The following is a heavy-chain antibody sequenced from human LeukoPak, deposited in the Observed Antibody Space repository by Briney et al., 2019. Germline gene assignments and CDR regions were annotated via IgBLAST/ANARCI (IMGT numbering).Heavy chain of an antibody. CDR1: GGSISSYY. CDR2: IYTSGST. J-gene: IGHJ4*02. D-gene: IGHD2-2*01. CDR3: ARSSYCSSTSCPFDY. V-gene: IGHV4-4*07. Sequence: SETLSLTCTVSGGSISSYYWSWIRQPAGKGLEWIGRIYTSGSTNYNPSLKSRVTMSVDTSKNQFSLKLSSVTAADTAVYYCARSSYCSSTSCPFDYWGQGTLVTVSS.